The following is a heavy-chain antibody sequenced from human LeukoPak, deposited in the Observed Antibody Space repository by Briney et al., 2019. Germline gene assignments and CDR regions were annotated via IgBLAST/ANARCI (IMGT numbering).Heavy chain of an antibody. D-gene: IGHD2-2*02. J-gene: IGHJ6*02. Sequence: GGSLRLSCAASGFTFSSYWMHWVRQAPGKGLVWVSRINSDGSSTSYADSVKGRFTISKDNAKNTLYLQMNSLKAEDTAVYYCARSDCSSTSCYTDYHYYGMDVWGQGTTVTVSS. CDR3: ARSDCSSTSCYTDYHYYGMDV. V-gene: IGHV3-74*01. CDR2: INSDGSST. CDR1: GFTFSSYW.